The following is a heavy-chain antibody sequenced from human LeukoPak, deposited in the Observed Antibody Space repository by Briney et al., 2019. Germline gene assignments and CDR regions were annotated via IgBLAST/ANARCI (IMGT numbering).Heavy chain of an antibody. J-gene: IGHJ5*02. D-gene: IGHD2-21*01. V-gene: IGHV1-2*02. Sequence: ASVNVSCKTSGYSFTDYYMHWVRQAPGQGLEWMGWINPNSGGTSSAQKCQGRVTMTRDTSITTVYMEESWLTSDDTAIYYCARADRLDGGPYLIGPWGQGTLVTVSS. CDR2: INPNSGGT. CDR1: GYSFTDYY. CDR3: ARADRLDGGPYLIGP.